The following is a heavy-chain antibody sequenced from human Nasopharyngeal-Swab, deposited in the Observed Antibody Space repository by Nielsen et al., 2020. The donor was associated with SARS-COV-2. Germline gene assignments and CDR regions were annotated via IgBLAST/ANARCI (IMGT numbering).Heavy chain of an antibody. Sequence: WVRQAPGQGLEWMGIINPSGGSTSYAQKFQGRVTMTRDTSTNTVYMELSSLRSEDTAVYYCARVDTAMVSYYYYGMDVWGQGTTVTVSS. V-gene: IGHV1-46*01. CDR2: INPSGGST. J-gene: IGHJ6*02. CDR3: ARVDTAMVSYYYYGMDV. D-gene: IGHD5-18*01.